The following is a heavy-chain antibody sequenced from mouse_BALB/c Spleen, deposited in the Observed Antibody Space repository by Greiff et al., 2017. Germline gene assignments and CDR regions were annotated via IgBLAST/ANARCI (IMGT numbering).Heavy chain of an antibody. Sequence: VQLQQTGPELVKPGASVKISCKASGYSFTDYIMLWVKQSHGKSLEWIGNINPYYGSTSYNLKFKGKATLTVDKSSSTAYMQLNSLTSEDSAVYYCAREGPTAGDYWGQGTTLTVSS. V-gene: IGHV1-39*01. J-gene: IGHJ2*01. CDR1: GYSFTDYI. D-gene: IGHD1-2*01. CDR3: AREGPTAGDY. CDR2: INPYYGST.